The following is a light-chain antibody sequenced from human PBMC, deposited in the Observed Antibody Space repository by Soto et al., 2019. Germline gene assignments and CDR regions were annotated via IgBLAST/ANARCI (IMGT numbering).Light chain of an antibody. CDR2: GAS. Sequence: EMVLTQSPGTLSLSPGERATLSCRASQSVSSSYLAWYQQRPGQAPRLLIYGASSRATGIPDRFSGSGSGTDFTLTISRLESEDFAVYYCQQYGSSPPFTFGPGTTVDIK. V-gene: IGKV3-20*01. CDR1: QSVSSSY. J-gene: IGKJ3*01. CDR3: QQYGSSPPFT.